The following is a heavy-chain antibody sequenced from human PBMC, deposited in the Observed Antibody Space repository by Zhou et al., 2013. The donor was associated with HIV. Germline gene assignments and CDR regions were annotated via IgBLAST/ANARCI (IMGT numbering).Heavy chain of an antibody. Sequence: QVQLVQSGAEVKKPGASVKVSCKASGYKFTTYTVHWVRQAPGQTLEWMGWINDANPNSRYSQKFRGRITITWDTSATTAYMELSSLRSEDTALYYCAREGSRITIFGARGGWFDPWGQGTLVTVSS. V-gene: IGHV1-3*01. CDR3: AREGSRITIFGARGGWFDP. D-gene: IGHD3-3*01. CDR2: INDANPNS. J-gene: IGHJ5*02. CDR1: GYKFTTYT.